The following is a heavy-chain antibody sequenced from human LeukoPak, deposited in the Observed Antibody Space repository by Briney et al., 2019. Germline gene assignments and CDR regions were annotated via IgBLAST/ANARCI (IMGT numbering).Heavy chain of an antibody. D-gene: IGHD3-22*01. J-gene: IGHJ4*02. Sequence: GGSLRLSCAASGFTFSSYAMHWVRQAPGKGLEWVAVISYDGSNKYYADSVKGRFTISRDNSKNTLYLQMNSLRAEDTAVYYCARDVVPNYYDSSGYYSDWGQGTLVTVSS. CDR2: ISYDGSNK. CDR3: ARDVVPNYYDSSGYYSD. CDR1: GFTFSSYA. V-gene: IGHV3-30-3*01.